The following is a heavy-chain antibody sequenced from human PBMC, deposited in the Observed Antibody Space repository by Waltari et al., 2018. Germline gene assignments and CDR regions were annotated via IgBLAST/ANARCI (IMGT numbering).Heavy chain of an antibody. CDR2: IKQDGSEK. Sequence: EVQLVESGGGLVQPGGSLRLSCAASGFTFSSYWMSWVRQAPGKGLEWVANIKQDGSEKYYVDSVKGRFTISRDNAKNSLYLQMNSLRAEDTAVYYCARVRYGSGSYSKYYFDYWGQGTLVTVSS. J-gene: IGHJ4*02. CDR1: GFTFSSYW. CDR3: ARVRYGSGSYSKYYFDY. V-gene: IGHV3-7*03. D-gene: IGHD3-10*01.